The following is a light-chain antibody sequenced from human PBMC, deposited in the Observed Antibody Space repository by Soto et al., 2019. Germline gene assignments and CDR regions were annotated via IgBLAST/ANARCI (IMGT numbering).Light chain of an antibody. CDR3: QQYGSWPPTWS. J-gene: IGKJ1*01. CDR2: GAS. Sequence: EVVMTQSPATLSVSPGERATLSCRASQSISTNLAWYQQKPGQAPRLLMYGASTRATGVPARFSGSGSGTECTHTISSLQSEDFAVYACQQYGSWPPTWSFGQGTKVEVK. CDR1: QSISTN. V-gene: IGKV3-15*01.